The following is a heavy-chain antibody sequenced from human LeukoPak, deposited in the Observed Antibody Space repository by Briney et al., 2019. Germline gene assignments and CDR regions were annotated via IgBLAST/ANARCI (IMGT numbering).Heavy chain of an antibody. J-gene: IGHJ4*02. CDR2: INPNSGGT. CDR1: GYTFTGYY. Sequence: ASVKVSCKASGYTFTGYYMHWVRQAPGQGLEWMGWINPNSGGTNYAQKFQGWVTMTRDTSISTAYMELSRLRSDGTAVYYCARNPRIYGSGSYYDYWGQGTLVTVSS. V-gene: IGHV1-2*04. D-gene: IGHD3-10*01. CDR3: ARNPRIYGSGSYYDY.